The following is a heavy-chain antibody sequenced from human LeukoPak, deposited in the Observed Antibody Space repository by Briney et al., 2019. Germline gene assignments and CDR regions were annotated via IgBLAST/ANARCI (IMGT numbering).Heavy chain of an antibody. V-gene: IGHV3-30*04. Sequence: GRSLRLSCTASGFTFAMHWVRQAPGKGLEWVAVIFYDGSIQYYADSVKGRFTISRDNSKNTLYLQMNSLRAEDTAVYYCAKGSVEIGYWGQGTLVTVSS. CDR3: AKGSVEIGY. J-gene: IGHJ4*02. CDR1: GFTFA. D-gene: IGHD5-24*01. CDR2: IFYDGSIQ.